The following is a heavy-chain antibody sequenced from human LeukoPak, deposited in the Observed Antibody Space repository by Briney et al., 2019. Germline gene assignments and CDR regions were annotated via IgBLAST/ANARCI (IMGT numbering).Heavy chain of an antibody. CDR1: GFTFSSYA. Sequence: PGGSLRLSCAASGFTFSSYAMSWVRQAPGKGLEWVSAISGSGDSTYYADSVKGRFTISRDNSKNTLYLQMNSLRAEDTAVYYCAKSGSSGPTYFDYWGQGTLVTVSS. D-gene: IGHD3-22*01. CDR2: ISGSGDST. CDR3: AKSGSSGPTYFDY. J-gene: IGHJ4*02. V-gene: IGHV3-23*01.